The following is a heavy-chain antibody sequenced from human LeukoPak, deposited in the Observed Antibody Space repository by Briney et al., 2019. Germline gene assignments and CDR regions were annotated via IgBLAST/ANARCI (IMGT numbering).Heavy chain of an antibody. CDR3: ARAGTDYPDAFDI. V-gene: IGHV3-66*02. CDR1: GFTVGSNY. CDR2: IYSGGST. D-gene: IGHD4/OR15-4a*01. Sequence: GGSLRLSCAASGFTVGSNYMSWVRQAPGKGLEWVSVIYSGGSTYYADSVKGRFTISRDNSKNTLYLQMNSLRAEDTAVYYCARAGTDYPDAFDIWGQGTMVTVSS. J-gene: IGHJ3*02.